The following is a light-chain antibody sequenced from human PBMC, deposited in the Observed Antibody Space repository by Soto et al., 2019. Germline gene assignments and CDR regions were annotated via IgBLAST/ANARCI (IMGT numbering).Light chain of an antibody. CDR1: QGVSGW. CDR3: QQANGFPVA. V-gene: IGKV1-12*01. CDR2: SVS. Sequence: DIQMTQSPSSVSASVGDRVTITCRASQGVSGWLAWYQQKPGKAPKLLIYSVSSLQSGVPARFSGSGSGTDFALTFSGLHPDDFATYYCQQANGFPVAFGGGTRVEIK. J-gene: IGKJ4*01.